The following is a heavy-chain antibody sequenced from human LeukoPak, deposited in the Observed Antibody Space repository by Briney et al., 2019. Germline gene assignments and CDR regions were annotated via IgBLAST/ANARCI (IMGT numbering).Heavy chain of an antibody. J-gene: IGHJ4*02. D-gene: IGHD3-10*01. CDR3: ARVPNYYGSGIPDY. V-gene: IGHV4-34*01. CDR2: INHSGST. Sequence: PSETLSLTCAVYGGSFSGYYWSWIRQPPGKGLEWIGEINHSGSTNYNPSLKRRVTISVDTSKNQFSLKRRSVPAADTAVYYCARVPNYYGSGIPDYWGQGTLVTVSS. CDR1: GGSFSGYY.